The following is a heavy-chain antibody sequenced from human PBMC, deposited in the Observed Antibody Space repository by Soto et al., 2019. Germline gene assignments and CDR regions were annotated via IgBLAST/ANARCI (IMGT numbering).Heavy chain of an antibody. V-gene: IGHV3-13*01. CDR1: GFTFSSYD. CDR2: IGTAGDT. Sequence: PGGSLRLSCGASGFTFSSYDMHWVRQATGKGLEWVSAIGTAGDTYYPGSVKGRFTISRENAKNSLYLQMNSLRAGDTAVYYCARGWYSSGWSPTYYFDYWGQGTLVTVSS. J-gene: IGHJ4*02. D-gene: IGHD6-19*01. CDR3: ARGWYSSGWSPTYYFDY.